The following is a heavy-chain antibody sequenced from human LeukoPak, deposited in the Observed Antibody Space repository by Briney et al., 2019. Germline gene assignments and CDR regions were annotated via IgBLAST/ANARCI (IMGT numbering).Heavy chain of an antibody. D-gene: IGHD4-17*01. Sequence: SVKVSCKASGGTFSSYAISWVRQAPGQGLEWMGRIIPILGIANYAQKFQGRVTITADKSTSTAYMELSSLRSEDTAVYYCARHERKMTTGDPWGQGTLVTVSS. J-gene: IGHJ5*02. CDR2: IIPILGIA. CDR1: GGTFSSYA. CDR3: ARHERKMTTGDP. V-gene: IGHV1-69*04.